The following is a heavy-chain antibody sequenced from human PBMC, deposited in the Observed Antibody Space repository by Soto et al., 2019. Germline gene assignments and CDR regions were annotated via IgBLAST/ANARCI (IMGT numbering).Heavy chain of an antibody. CDR1: GYTFTSYG. CDR3: ARGGYYDSSGSRNYHYYGMDV. Sequence: QAQLVQSGVEVKKPGASVKVSCKASGYTFTSYGINWVRQAPGQGLEWLGWISPYNDDTKNAQKLRGRVAMTTDTSSRTAYMALRSLSSDDTAVYFCARGGYYDSSGSRNYHYYGMDVWGQGTTVTVSS. D-gene: IGHD3-22*01. CDR2: ISPYNDDT. J-gene: IGHJ6*02. V-gene: IGHV1-18*01.